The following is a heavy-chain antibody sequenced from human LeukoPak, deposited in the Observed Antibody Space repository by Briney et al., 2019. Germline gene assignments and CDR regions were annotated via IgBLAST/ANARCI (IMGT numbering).Heavy chain of an antibody. CDR2: INANTGDT. J-gene: IGHJ4*02. V-gene: IGHV1-2*02. CDR3: ARGGSSGYYYVADD. Sequence: ASVKVSCKASGYTFIDYYMHWVRQAPGQGLEWMGWINANTGDTNYAQKFQGRVTMTRDTSVSTAYMELSRLRSDDTAMYYCARGGSSGYYYVADDWGQGTLVTVSS. CDR1: GYTFIDYY. D-gene: IGHD3-22*01.